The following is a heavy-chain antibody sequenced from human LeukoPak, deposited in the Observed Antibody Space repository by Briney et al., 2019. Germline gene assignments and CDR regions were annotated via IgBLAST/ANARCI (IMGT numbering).Heavy chain of an antibody. CDR1: GFTFSSYS. J-gene: IGHJ4*02. V-gene: IGHV3-21*01. CDR3: ARGSGWYPGDYFDY. D-gene: IGHD6-19*01. Sequence: GGSLRLSCAASGFTFSSYSMNWVRQAPGKGLEWVSSISSSSYIYYADSVKGRFTISRDNAKNSLYLQMNSLRAEDTAVYYCARGSGWYPGDYFDYWGQGTLVTVSS. CDR2: ISSSSYI.